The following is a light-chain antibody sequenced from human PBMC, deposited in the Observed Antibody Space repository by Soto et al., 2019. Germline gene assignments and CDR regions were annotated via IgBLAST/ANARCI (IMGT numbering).Light chain of an antibody. CDR2: GAS. CDR1: QSISRN. V-gene: IGKV1-39*01. CDR3: QQSYNTPRT. Sequence: DIQMTQSPSSLSSSVGYIFTITCRASQSISRNLNWYQQKPGTAPKLLMFGASTLQSGVPSRFSGSGSGTDFTLTITSLQPEDFATYYCQQSYNTPRTFGQGTKVDIK. J-gene: IGKJ1*01.